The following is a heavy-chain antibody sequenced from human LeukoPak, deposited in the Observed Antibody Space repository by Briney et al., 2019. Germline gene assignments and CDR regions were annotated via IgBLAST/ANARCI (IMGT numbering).Heavy chain of an antibody. CDR1: RFSFSIYW. J-gene: IGHJ3*02. CDR3: ARERTGESLDI. D-gene: IGHD2-21*01. CDR2: IKSDGIST. Sequence: PGGSLRLSCAASRFSFSIYWMHWVRQAPGKGLVWVSRIKSDGISTTYADSVKGRFTISRDNAKNTLYLQMNSLRAEDTAVYYCARERTGESLDIWGPGTMVTVSS. V-gene: IGHV3-74*01.